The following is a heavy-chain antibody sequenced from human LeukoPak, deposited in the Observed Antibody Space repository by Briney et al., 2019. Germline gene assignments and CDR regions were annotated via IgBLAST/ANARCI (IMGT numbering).Heavy chain of an antibody. V-gene: IGHV4-59*08. Sequence: WETLSLTCTVSGGSISSYYWSWIRQPPGKGLEWIGYIYYSGSTNYNPSLKSRVTISVDTSKNQFSLKLSSVTAADTAVYYCARQDFWSGYLGLCYFDYWGQGTLVTVSS. CDR1: GGSISSYY. D-gene: IGHD3-3*01. CDR2: IYYSGST. CDR3: ARQDFWSGYLGLCYFDY. J-gene: IGHJ4*02.